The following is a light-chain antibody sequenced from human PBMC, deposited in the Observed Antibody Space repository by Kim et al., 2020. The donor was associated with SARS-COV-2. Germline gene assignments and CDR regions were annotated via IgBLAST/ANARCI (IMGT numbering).Light chain of an antibody. CDR1: NIGGYG. J-gene: IGLJ3*02. Sequence: APGQTAMISGGGTNIGGYGVHWYQQRPGQAPVLVISYDGDRPSGIPERFSGFNSGNTATLTISRVEAGDEADYYCQVWDSTIGHVVFGGGTQLTVL. CDR3: QVWDSTIGHVV. CDR2: YDG. V-gene: IGLV3-21*04.